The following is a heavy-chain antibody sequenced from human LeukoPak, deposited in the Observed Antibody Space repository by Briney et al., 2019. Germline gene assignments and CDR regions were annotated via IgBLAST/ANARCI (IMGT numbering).Heavy chain of an antibody. J-gene: IGHJ6*02. CDR1: EYRFTSYW. CDR3: ARRGYYYYGMDV. CDR2: IDPSDSYT. Sequence: GESLKISCKGSEYRFTSYWISWVRQMPGKGQEWMGRIDPSDSYTIYSPSFQGHVTISADKSISTAYLQWSSLKASDTAMYYCARRGYYYYGMDVWGQGTAVAVSS. V-gene: IGHV5-10-1*01.